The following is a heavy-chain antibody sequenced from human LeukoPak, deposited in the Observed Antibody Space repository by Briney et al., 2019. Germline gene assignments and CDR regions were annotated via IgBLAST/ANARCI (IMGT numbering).Heavy chain of an antibody. D-gene: IGHD1-26*01. CDR3: ARSKRESGSYYY. V-gene: IGHV1-2*02. Sequence: ASVKVSCKASGYTFTGYYMHWVRQAPGQGLEWMGWINPNRGGTNYAQKFQGRVTMTRDTSISTAYMELSRLRSDDTAVYYCARSKRESGSYYYWGQGTLVTVSS. J-gene: IGHJ4*02. CDR1: GYTFTGYY. CDR2: INPNRGGT.